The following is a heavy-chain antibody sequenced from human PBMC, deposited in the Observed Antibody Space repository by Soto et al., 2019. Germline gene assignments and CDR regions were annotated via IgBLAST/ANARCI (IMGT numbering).Heavy chain of an antibody. Sequence: PSETLSLTCTVSGGSISSGDYYWSWIRQPPGKGLEWIGYIYYSGSTYYNPSLKSRVTISVDTSKNQFSLKLSSVTAADTAVYYCARDGGELVPAAINVWGQGTTVTVSS. V-gene: IGHV4-30-4*01. D-gene: IGHD2-2*01. CDR1: GGSISSGDYY. J-gene: IGHJ6*02. CDR2: IYYSGST. CDR3: ARDGGELVPAAINV.